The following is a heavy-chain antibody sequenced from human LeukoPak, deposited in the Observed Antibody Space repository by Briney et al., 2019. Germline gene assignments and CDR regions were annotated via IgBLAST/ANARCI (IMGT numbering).Heavy chain of an antibody. Sequence: GGSLRLSCAASGFTFSSYAMSWVRQAPGKGLEWVSGISWNSGSIGYADSVKGRFTISRDNAKNSLYLQMNSLRAEDTALYYCAKARRGYDRSGFDYWGQGTLVTVSS. CDR2: ISWNSGSI. V-gene: IGHV3-9*01. CDR3: AKARRGYDRSGFDY. D-gene: IGHD5-12*01. CDR1: GFTFSSYA. J-gene: IGHJ4*02.